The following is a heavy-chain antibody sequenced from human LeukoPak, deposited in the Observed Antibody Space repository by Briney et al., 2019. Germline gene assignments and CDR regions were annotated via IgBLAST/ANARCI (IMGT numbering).Heavy chain of an antibody. CDR2: IYHSGIT. V-gene: IGHV4-4*02. Sequence: SGTLSLTCAVSGGSITSSDWWSWVRQPPGKGLEWIGEIYHSGITHYNPSLKSRLTISVDKSKNQFSLKLSSVTAADTAVYYCARAPGGGTAVADYWGQGTLVTVSS. D-gene: IGHD1-26*01. J-gene: IGHJ4*02. CDR1: GGSITSSDW. CDR3: ARAPGGGTAVADY.